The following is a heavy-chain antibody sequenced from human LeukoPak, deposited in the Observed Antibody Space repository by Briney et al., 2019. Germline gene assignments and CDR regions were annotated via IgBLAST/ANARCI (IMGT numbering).Heavy chain of an antibody. V-gene: IGHV3-48*03. J-gene: IGHJ4*02. CDR3: AKDHHFYDTSSSHPRLDY. CDR1: GFTFSSYE. D-gene: IGHD3-22*01. Sequence: PGGSLRLSCAASGFTFSSYEMNWVRQAPGKGLEWVSYISSSGSTIYYADSVKGRFTISRDNSKDTLYLQMNSLRAEDTAVYYCAKDHHFYDTSSSHPRLDYWGQGTLVTVSS. CDR2: ISSSGSTI.